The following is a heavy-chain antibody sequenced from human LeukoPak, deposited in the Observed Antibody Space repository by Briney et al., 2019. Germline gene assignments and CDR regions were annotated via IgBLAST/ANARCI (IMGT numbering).Heavy chain of an antibody. CDR2: ISGSGGST. CDR1: GFTFSSYA. D-gene: IGHD3-10*01. J-gene: IGHJ4*02. Sequence: GGSLRLSCAVSGFTFSSYAMSWVRQAPGKGLEWVSAISGSGGSTYYADSVKGRFTISRDNSKNTLYLQMNSLRAEDTAVYYCAKNSPPSLWFGELFVDYWGQGTLVTVSS. V-gene: IGHV3-23*01. CDR3: AKNSPPSLWFGELFVDY.